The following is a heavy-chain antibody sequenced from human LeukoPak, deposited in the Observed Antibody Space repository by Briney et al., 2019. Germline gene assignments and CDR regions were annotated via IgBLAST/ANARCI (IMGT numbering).Heavy chain of an antibody. CDR3: QVGATKGVCDY. CDR2: IIPILGIA. J-gene: IGHJ4*02. CDR1: GGTFSSYA. Sequence: SVKVSCKASGGTFSSYAISWVRQAPGQGLEWMGRIIPILGIANYAQKFQGRVTITADKSTSTAYTELSRLRSDDTAVYYCQVGATKGVCDYWGQGTLVTVSS. D-gene: IGHD1-26*01. V-gene: IGHV1-69*04.